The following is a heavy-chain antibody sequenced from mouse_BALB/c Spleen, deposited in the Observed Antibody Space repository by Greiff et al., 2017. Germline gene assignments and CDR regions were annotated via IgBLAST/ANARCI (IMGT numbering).Heavy chain of an antibody. CDR1: GYTFTDYN. J-gene: IGHJ4*01. D-gene: IGHD1-1*01. CDR3: ARNHYYGSSYDYAMDY. CDR2: INPNNGGT. V-gene: IGHV1-18*01. Sequence: DVKLQESGPELVKPGASVKIPCKASGYTFTDYNMDWVKQSHGKSLEWIGDINPNNGGTIYNQKFKGKATLTVDKSSSTAYMELRSLTSEDTAVYYCARNHYYGSSYDYAMDYWGQGTSVTVSS.